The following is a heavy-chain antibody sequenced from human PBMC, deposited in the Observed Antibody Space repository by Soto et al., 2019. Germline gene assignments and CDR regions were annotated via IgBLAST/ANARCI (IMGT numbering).Heavy chain of an antibody. CDR2: IHYNGNT. CDR1: GDSISSSY. V-gene: IGHV4-59*08. D-gene: IGHD3-10*01. J-gene: IGHJ4*02. CDR3: ARHNYGSGSTYFDY. Sequence: SETLSLTCTVSGDSISSSYWSWIRQPPGKGLEWIGNIHYNGNTKYSPSLKSLVTMSVDTSKNQFSLKLNSMTAADTAVYYCARHNYGSGSTYFDYWGQGTLVTVSS.